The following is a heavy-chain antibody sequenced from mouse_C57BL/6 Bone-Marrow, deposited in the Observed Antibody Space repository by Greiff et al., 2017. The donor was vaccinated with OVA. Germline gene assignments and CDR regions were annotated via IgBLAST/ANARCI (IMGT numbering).Heavy chain of an antibody. Sequence: EVKLQESGPELVKPGASVKIPCKASGYTFTDYNMDWVKQSHGKSLEWIGDINPNNGGTIYNQKFKGKATLTVDKSSSTAYMELRSLTSEDTAVYYCARRGVYDYDSFAYWGQGTLVTVSA. CDR1: GYTFTDYN. V-gene: IGHV1-18*01. D-gene: IGHD2-4*01. CDR3: ARRGVYDYDSFAY. CDR2: INPNNGGT. J-gene: IGHJ3*01.